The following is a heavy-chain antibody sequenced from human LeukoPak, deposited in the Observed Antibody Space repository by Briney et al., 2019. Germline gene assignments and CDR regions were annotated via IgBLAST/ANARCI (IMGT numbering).Heavy chain of an antibody. D-gene: IGHD2-15*01. CDR2: ISGSGGSA. J-gene: IGHJ4*02. Sequence: PGGSLRLSCVASGFTFNNYAMTWVRQAPGKGLEWVSTISGSGGSAFYADSVKGRFTSSRDNSKSTLYLQMNSLRAEDTAIYYCAKDQDIVVVVSATPFDSWGQGTLVTVSS. CDR1: GFTFNNYA. CDR3: AKDQDIVVVVSATPFDS. V-gene: IGHV3-23*01.